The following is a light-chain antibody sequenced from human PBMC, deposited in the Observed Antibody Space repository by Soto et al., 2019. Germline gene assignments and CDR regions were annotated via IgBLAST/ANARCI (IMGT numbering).Light chain of an antibody. J-gene: IGKJ4*01. CDR2: SAS. Sequence: DIQMTQSPSSLSASVGDRVTITCRASQIIGNYLNWYQQKPGRVPRLLIYSASTLQSGVPSRFSGSGSGTEFTLTISSLQPEDFASYYCQQLDRYPFTFGGGTKVEIK. V-gene: IGKV1-9*01. CDR3: QQLDRYPFT. CDR1: QIIGNY.